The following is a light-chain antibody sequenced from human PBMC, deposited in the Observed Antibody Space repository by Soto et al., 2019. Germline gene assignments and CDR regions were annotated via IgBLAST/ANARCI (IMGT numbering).Light chain of an antibody. Sequence: QSVLTQPASVSGSPGQSITISCTGTSSDVGGYNYVSWYQQHPGKAPKVMIYDVSKRPSGVSNRFSGSKSGNTASLTISGLQVEDEADYYCSSYTSSSTRGVFGGGTKLTVL. CDR2: DVS. V-gene: IGLV2-14*03. CDR3: SSYTSSSTRGV. CDR1: SSDVGGYNY. J-gene: IGLJ2*01.